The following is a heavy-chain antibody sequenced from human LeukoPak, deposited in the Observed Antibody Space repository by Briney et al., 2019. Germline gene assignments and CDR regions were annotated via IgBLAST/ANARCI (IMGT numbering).Heavy chain of an antibody. Sequence: SETLSLTCTVSGVSITHYWGWIRQPPGKGLEWIGSFYYSGNTYYNSSLESRVTISVDTSKNQFSLKLTSVTAADTAVYYCARSYYDSTGYSLDYWGQGTLVTVSS. V-gene: IGHV4-39*01. D-gene: IGHD3-22*01. J-gene: IGHJ4*02. CDR3: ARSYYDSTGYSLDY. CDR1: GVSITHY. CDR2: FYYSGNT.